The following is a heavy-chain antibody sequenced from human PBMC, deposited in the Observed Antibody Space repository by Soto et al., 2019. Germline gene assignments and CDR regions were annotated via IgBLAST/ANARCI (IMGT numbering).Heavy chain of an antibody. CDR3: AREKAMDQPRGMDV. CDR1: GFTFSSYG. D-gene: IGHD2-2*01. J-gene: IGHJ6*02. V-gene: IGHV3-33*01. CDR2: IWYDGSNK. Sequence: QVQLVESGGGVVQPGRSLRLSCAASGFTFSSYGMHWVRQAPGKGLEWVAVIWYDGSNKYYADSVKGRFTISRDNSKNTLYLQMNSLRAEDTAVYYCAREKAMDQPRGMDVWGQGTTVTVSS.